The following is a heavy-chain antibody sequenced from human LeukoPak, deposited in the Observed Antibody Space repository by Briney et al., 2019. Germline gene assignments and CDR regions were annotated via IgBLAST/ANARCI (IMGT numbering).Heavy chain of an antibody. J-gene: IGHJ5*02. CDR2: ISAYNGNT. Sequence: GASVKVSCKASGYTFTSYGISWVRQVPGQGLEWMGWISAYNGNTNYAQKLQGRVTMTTDTSTSTAHIELRSLRSDDTAVYYCARVWDIVVVPAATNWFDPWGQGTLVTVSS. V-gene: IGHV1-18*01. CDR1: GYTFTSYG. CDR3: ARVWDIVVVPAATNWFDP. D-gene: IGHD2-2*01.